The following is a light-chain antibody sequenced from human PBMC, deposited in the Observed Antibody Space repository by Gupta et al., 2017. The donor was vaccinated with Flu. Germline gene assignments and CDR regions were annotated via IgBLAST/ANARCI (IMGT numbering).Light chain of an antibody. CDR1: KDIRSY. CDR2: AAS. CDR3: RQKDISPWA. V-gene: IGKV1-8*01. Sequence: SSSLSASIGGRVTITCRASKDIRSYLVLSQHKPAKAPKFLLYAASTMGSGVTSRFSGSGSGTNFSLIVSSRQAEDFAPYYCRQKDISPWAFGRGTKVDIK. J-gene: IGKJ4*01.